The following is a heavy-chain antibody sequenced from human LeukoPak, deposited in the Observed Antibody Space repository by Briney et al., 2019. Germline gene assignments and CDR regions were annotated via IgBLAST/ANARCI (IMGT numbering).Heavy chain of an antibody. CDR1: GFTVSSNY. Sequence: GGSLRLSCAASGFTVSSNYMSWVRQAPGKGLEWVSAISGSGGSTYYADSVKGRFTISRDNSKNTLYLQMNSLRAEDTAVYYCAKAWYNWNDEGYWGQGTLVTVSS. CDR2: ISGSGGST. V-gene: IGHV3-23*01. J-gene: IGHJ4*02. CDR3: AKAWYNWNDEGY. D-gene: IGHD1-1*01.